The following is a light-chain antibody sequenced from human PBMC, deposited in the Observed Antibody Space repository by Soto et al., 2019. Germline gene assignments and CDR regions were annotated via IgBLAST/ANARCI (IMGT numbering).Light chain of an antibody. CDR3: QQYDNLPLT. CDR1: QGISSY. CDR2: DAS. Sequence: DIQMTQSPSSLSASVGDRLTITCRASQGISSYLNWYQQKSGKAPKLLIYDASDLETGVPSRFSGSGSGTDFTFTINSLQPEDIATYYCQQYDNLPLTFGGGTKVDIK. J-gene: IGKJ4*01. V-gene: IGKV1-33*01.